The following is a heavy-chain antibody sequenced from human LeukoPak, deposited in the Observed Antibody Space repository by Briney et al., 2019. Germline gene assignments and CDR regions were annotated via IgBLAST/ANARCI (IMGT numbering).Heavy chain of an antibody. CDR3: ARLRLGYCSSTSCYTYYYYYYGMDV. V-gene: IGHV4-4*07. Sequence: TPSETLSLTCTVSGGSISSYYWSWIRQPAGKGLEWIGRIYTSGSTNYNPSLKSRVTMSVDTSKNQFSLKLSSVTAADTAVYYCARLRLGYCSSTSCYTYYYYYYGMDVWGQGTTVTVSS. CDR1: GGSISSYY. D-gene: IGHD2-2*01. CDR2: IYTSGST. J-gene: IGHJ6*02.